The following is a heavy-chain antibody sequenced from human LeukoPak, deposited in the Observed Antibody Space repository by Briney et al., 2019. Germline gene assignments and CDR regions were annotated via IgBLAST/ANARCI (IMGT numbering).Heavy chain of an antibody. CDR2: ISDSSSYT. CDR3: ARDRQYVMDV. CDR1: GFTFSDYY. Sequence: GGSLRLSCAASGFTFSDYYMSWIRQAPGQGLEWISYISDSSSYTNYADSVKGRFTISRDNARNSVFLQMNSLRAEDTAVYYCARDRQYVMDVWGQGTTVTVSS. J-gene: IGHJ6*02. V-gene: IGHV3-11*06.